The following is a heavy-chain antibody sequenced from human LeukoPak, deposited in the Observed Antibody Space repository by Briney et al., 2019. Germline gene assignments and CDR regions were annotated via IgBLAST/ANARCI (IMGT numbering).Heavy chain of an antibody. J-gene: IGHJ3*02. CDR3: VGFSGISDAFDI. CDR2: ISSSSSYI. D-gene: IGHD6-13*01. Sequence: GGSLRLSCAASEFTFSSYAMSWVRQAPGKGLEWVSSISSSSSYIYYADSVKGRFTISRDNAKNSLYLQMNSLRAEDTAVYYCVGFSGISDAFDIWGQGTMVTVSS. V-gene: IGHV3-21*01. CDR1: EFTFSSYA.